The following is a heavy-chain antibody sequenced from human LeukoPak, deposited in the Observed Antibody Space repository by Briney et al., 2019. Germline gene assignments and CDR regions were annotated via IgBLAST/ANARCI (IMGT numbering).Heavy chain of an antibody. Sequence: GGSLRLSCAASAFTFSSYSMSWVRQAPGKGLEWVSSISSSSSYIYYADSVKGRFTISRDNAKNSLYLQMNSLRAEDTAVYYCARERGVVPAAMFYYWGQGTLVTVSS. CDR2: ISSSSSYI. CDR3: ARERGVVPAAMFYY. J-gene: IGHJ4*02. V-gene: IGHV3-21*01. D-gene: IGHD2-2*01. CDR1: AFTFSSYS.